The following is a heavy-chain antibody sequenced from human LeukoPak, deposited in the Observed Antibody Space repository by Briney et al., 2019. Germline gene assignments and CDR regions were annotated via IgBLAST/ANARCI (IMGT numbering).Heavy chain of an antibody. Sequence: PGGSLRLSCAASGFTFSSYGMHWVRQAPGKGLEWVAFIRYDGSNKYYADSVKGRFTISRDNSKNTLYLQMNSLRAEDTAVYYCAKRAPLYCSSTSCYLLDYYYYMDVWGKGTTVTVSS. V-gene: IGHV3-30*02. D-gene: IGHD2-2*01. CDR2: IRYDGSNK. CDR1: GFTFSSYG. CDR3: AKRAPLYCSSTSCYLLDYYYYMDV. J-gene: IGHJ6*03.